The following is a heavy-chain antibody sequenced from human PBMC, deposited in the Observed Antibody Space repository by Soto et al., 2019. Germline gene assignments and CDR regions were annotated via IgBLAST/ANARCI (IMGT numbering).Heavy chain of an antibody. D-gene: IGHD2-8*01. J-gene: IGHJ4*02. Sequence: QITLKESGPTRVRPTQTLALTCTFSGFSLTTSGVGVGWIRKTPGKALEWLAVIYWDDDKRYSPSLKSRLTITIDASTNRAALAMAGIYPFDTATSFCAPSGYMYANWEHDYFDYWGQGTLVTVSS. V-gene: IGHV2-5*02. CDR3: APSGYMYANWEHDYFDY. CDR2: IYWDDDK. CDR1: GFSLTTSGVG.